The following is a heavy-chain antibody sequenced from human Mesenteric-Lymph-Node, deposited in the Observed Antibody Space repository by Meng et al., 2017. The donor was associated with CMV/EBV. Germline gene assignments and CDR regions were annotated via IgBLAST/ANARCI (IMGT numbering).Heavy chain of an antibody. V-gene: IGHV4-4*02. CDR1: GGSISSSNW. CDR3: ARARVVVPAAIYYYYYGMDV. D-gene: IGHD2-2*01. J-gene: IGHJ6*02. CDR2: IYHSGST. Sequence: SETLSLTCAVSGGSISSSNWWSWVRQPPGKGLEWIGEIYHSGSTNYNPSLKSRVTISVDKSKNQFSLKLSSVTAADTAVYYCARARVVVPAAIYYYYYGMDVWGQGTTVTVSS.